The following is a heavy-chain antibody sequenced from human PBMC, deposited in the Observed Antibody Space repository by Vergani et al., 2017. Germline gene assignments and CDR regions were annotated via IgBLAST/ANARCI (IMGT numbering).Heavy chain of an antibody. D-gene: IGHD6-19*01. CDR2: ISSSSSYI. V-gene: IGHV3-21*01. Sequence: EVQLVESGGGLVKPGGSLRLSCAASGFTFSSYSMNWVRKAPGKGLEWVSSISSSSSYIYYADSVKGRFPISRDNATNSLYLQMNSLRAEDTAVYYCARASSSGQYWGQGTLVTVSS. CDR3: ARASSSGQY. CDR1: GFTFSSYS. J-gene: IGHJ4*02.